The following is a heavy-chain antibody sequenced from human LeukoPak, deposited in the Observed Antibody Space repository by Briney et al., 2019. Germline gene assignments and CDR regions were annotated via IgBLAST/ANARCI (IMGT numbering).Heavy chain of an antibody. CDR3: AKFHPIPPYMDV. CDR2: ISGSGGST. Sequence: TGGSLRLSCAASGFTFSSYGMSWVCQAPGKGLEWVSAISGSGGSTYYADSVKGRFTISRDNSKNTLYLQMNSLRAEDTAVYYCAKFHPIPPYMDVWGKGTTVTIS. V-gene: IGHV3-23*01. CDR1: GFTFSSYG. J-gene: IGHJ6*03.